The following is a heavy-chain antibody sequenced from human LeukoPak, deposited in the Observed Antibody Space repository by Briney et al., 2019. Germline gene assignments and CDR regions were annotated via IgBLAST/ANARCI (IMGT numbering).Heavy chain of an antibody. CDR1: GYTFTSYY. V-gene: IGHV1-46*01. CDR2: INPSGGST. CDR3: ARGLTWEVGQQLVPVAFDI. D-gene: IGHD6-13*01. J-gene: IGHJ3*02. Sequence: GASVKVSCKASGYTFTSYYMHWVRQAPGQGLEWMGIINPSGGSTSYAQKFQGRVTMTRDTSTSTVYMELSSLRSEDTAVYYCARGLTWEVGQQLVPVAFDIWGQGTMVTVSS.